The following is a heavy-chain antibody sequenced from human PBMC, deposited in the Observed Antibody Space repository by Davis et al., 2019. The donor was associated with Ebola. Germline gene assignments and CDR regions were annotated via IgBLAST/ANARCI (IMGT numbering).Heavy chain of an antibody. CDR2: VGTYNGVT. CDR1: GYTFDNYA. Sequence: ASVKVSCKASGYTFDNYAFSWVRQAPGQGLQWVGWVGTYNGVTDYAQSLQGRVTLTTDTSTSTAYMELRNLKSDDTAVYYCARDRGYMDVWGQGTTVTVSS. J-gene: IGHJ6*03. D-gene: IGHD3-10*01. CDR3: ARDRGYMDV. V-gene: IGHV1-18*01.